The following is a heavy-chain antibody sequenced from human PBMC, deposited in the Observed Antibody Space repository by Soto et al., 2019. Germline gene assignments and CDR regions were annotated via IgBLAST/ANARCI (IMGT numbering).Heavy chain of an antibody. D-gene: IGHD5-18*01. J-gene: IGHJ6*02. V-gene: IGHV4-39*01. CDR3: ARTGYSYGYIHYYGMDV. Sequence: SETLSLTCTVSGGSSSRSSYYWGWIRQPPGKGLEWIGSIYYSGSTYYNPSLKSRVTISVDTSKNQFSLKLSSVTAADTAVYYCARTGYSYGYIHYYGMDVWGQGTTVTVSS. CDR2: IYYSGST. CDR1: GGSSSRSSYY.